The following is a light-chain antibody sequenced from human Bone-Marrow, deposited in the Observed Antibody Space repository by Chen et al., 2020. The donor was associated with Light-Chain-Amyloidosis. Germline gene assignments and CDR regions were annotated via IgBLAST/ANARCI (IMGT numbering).Light chain of an antibody. J-gene: IGLJ3*02. V-gene: IGLV3-21*02. CDR2: DDS. CDR3: QVWDRSSDRPV. CDR1: NIGSTS. Sequence: SYVLTPPSSVSLAPGQTATIACGGNNIGSTSVHWYQQTPGQAPLLVVDDDSDRPSGIPERLSGSNSGNTATLTISRVEAGDEADYYCQVWDRSSDRPVFGGGTKLTVL.